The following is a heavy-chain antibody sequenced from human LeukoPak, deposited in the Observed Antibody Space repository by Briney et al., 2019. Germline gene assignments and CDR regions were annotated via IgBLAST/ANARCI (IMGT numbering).Heavy chain of an antibody. Sequence: ASVKVSCKASGNIFSDHYMVWVRQAPGQGLEWMGWINPNSGGTNYAQKFQGRVTMTRDTSISTAYMELSRLRSDDTAVYYCATPRIANWGMRGEYYFDYWGQGTLVTVSS. V-gene: IGHV1-2*02. D-gene: IGHD7-27*01. CDR1: GNIFSDHY. J-gene: IGHJ4*02. CDR3: ATPRIANWGMRGEYYFDY. CDR2: INPNSGGT.